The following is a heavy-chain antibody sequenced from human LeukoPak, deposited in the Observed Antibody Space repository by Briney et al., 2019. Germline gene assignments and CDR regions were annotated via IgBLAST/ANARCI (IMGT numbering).Heavy chain of an antibody. J-gene: IGHJ4*02. CDR3: VKGQGFILHF. CDR1: GFTVSNAF. D-gene: IGHD2/OR15-2a*01. CDR2: IEPGNSA. Sequence: GGSLRLSCAASGFTVSNAFMHWVRQAPGKGLEWVSVIEPGNSAYYADSVQGRCTISRDKSKNTLYLQMNSLRAEDTGVYYCVKGQGFILHFWGQGTLVTVSS. V-gene: IGHV3-53*01.